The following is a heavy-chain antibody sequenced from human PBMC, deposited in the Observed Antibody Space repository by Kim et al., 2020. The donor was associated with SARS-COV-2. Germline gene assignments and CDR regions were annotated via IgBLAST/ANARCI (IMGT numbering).Heavy chain of an antibody. D-gene: IGHD3-22*01. CDR2: ISSSSSTI. CDR1: GFTFSSYS. Sequence: GGSLRLSCAASGFTFSSYSMNWVRQAPGKGLEWVSYISSSSSTIYYADSVKGRFTISRDNAKNSLYLQMNSLRDEDTAVYYCAMVGPYDSSLGGWGVFDYWGQGTLVTVSS. CDR3: AMVGPYDSSLGGWGVFDY. J-gene: IGHJ4*02. V-gene: IGHV3-48*02.